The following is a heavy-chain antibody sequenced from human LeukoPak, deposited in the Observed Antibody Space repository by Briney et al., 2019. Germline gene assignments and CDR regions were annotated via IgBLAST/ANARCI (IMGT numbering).Heavy chain of an antibody. CDR2: ISSSSSTT. CDR1: GFTFSSYS. CDR3: AKDGFYYYDSSGYYAQIDY. J-gene: IGHJ4*02. D-gene: IGHD3-22*01. V-gene: IGHV3-48*01. Sequence: GGSLRLSCAASGFTFSSYSMNWVRQAPGKGLEWVSYISSSSSTTYYADSVKGRFTISRDNSKNTLYLQMNSLRAEDTAVYYCAKDGFYYYDSSGYYAQIDYRGQGTLVTVSS.